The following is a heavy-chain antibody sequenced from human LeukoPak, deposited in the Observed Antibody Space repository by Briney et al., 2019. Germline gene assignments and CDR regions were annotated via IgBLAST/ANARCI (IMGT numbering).Heavy chain of an antibody. CDR1: GGSFSGYY. CDR3: ARAGQQLGRGPYYFDY. J-gene: IGHJ4*02. CDR2: INHSGST. Sequence: SETLSLTCAVYGGSFSGYYWSWIRQPPGKGLEWIGEINHSGSTNYNPSLKSRVTISVDTSKNQFSLKLSSVTAADTAVYYCARAGQQLGRGPYYFDYWGQGTLVTVSS. D-gene: IGHD6-13*01. V-gene: IGHV4-34*01.